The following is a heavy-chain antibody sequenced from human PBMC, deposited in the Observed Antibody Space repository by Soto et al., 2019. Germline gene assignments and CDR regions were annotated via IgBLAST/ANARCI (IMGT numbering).Heavy chain of an antibody. CDR2: IYYSGNT. CDR1: GSYIRSTSYY. CDR3: ASLYSSSRFDY. V-gene: IGHV4-39*01. D-gene: IGHD6-13*01. Sequence: PSETLSLTCTVSGSYIRSTSYYWGWIRQPPGRGLEWIGSIYYSGNTYYNPSLKSRVTISVDTSKNQFSLKLSSVTASDTAVYYCASLYSSSRFDYWGQGTLVTVSS. J-gene: IGHJ4*02.